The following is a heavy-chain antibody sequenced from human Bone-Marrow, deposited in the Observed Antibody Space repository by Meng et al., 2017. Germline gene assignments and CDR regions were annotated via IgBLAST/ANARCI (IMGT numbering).Heavy chain of an antibody. J-gene: IGHJ4*02. Sequence: QVQLQQSGPGLVKPSQTLPPPCSISGDSYSSNSAAWNWIRQSPSRGLEWLGRTNYRSKWSNDYAVSVRSRITINPDTSKNQFSLQLNSVTPEDTAVYYCVRSHSGFLDYWGQGTLVTVSS. CDR1: GDSYSSNSAA. V-gene: IGHV6-1*01. D-gene: IGHD3-10*01. CDR2: TNYRSKWSN. CDR3: VRSHSGFLDY.